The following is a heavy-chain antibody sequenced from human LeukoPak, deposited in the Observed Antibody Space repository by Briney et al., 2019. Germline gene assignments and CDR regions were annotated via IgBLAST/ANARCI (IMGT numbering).Heavy chain of an antibody. D-gene: IGHD5-18*01. CDR3: ARVDTAMVTDY. V-gene: IGHV4-59*01. CDR1: GGSFSGNY. Sequence: SETLSLTCGVYGGSFSGNYWSWIRQPPGKGLEWIGYIYYSGSTNYNPSLKSRVTISVDTSKNQFSLKLSSVTAADTAVYYCARVDTAMVTDYWGQGTLVTVSS. CDR2: IYYSGST. J-gene: IGHJ4*02.